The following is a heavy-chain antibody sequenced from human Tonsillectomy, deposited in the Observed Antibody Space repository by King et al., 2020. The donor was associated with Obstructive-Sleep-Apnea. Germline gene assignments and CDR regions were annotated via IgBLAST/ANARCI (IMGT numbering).Heavy chain of an antibody. CDR1: GYSINSGYY. CDR2: VYHSGNT. Sequence: QLQESGPGLVKPSETLSLTCTVSGYSINSGYYWGWIRQPPGKGLEWIGSVYHSGNTYYNPSLKSRVTISVHTSQNQFSLGLFSVTAADTAVYYCAREGYGPWGQGALVTVSS. CDR3: AREGYGP. V-gene: IGHV4-38-2*02. J-gene: IGHJ5*02. D-gene: IGHD5-12*01.